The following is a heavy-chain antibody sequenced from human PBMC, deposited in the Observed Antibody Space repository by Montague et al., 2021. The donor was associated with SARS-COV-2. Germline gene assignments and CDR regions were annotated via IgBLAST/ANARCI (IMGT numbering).Heavy chain of an antibody. CDR1: GFTFSSYS. V-gene: IGHV3-21*01. CDR2: ISSSSSYI. J-gene: IGHJ4*02. D-gene: IGHD3-22*01. Sequence: SLRLSCAASGFTFSSYSMNWVRQAPGKGLEWVSSISSSSSYIYYADSVKGRFTISRDNAKNSLYLQMNSLRAEDTAVYYCARGPHYYDSSGYVDYWGQGALVTVSS. CDR3: ARGPHYYDSSGYVDY.